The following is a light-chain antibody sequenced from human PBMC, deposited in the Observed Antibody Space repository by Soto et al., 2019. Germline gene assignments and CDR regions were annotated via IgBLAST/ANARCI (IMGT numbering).Light chain of an antibody. CDR2: KAS. Sequence: DIQMPQSPSTLSASVGDRVTITCRASQSISSWLAWYQQKPGKAPKLLIYKASSLESGVPSRFSGSGSGTEFSLTISSLQPDDFATYYCQQFNTNSLITFGQGTRLEIK. J-gene: IGKJ5*01. V-gene: IGKV1-5*03. CDR1: QSISSW. CDR3: QQFNTNSLIT.